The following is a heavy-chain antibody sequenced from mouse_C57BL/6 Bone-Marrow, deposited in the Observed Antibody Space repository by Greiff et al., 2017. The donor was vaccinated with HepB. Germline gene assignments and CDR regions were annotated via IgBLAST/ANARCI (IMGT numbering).Heavy chain of an antibody. CDR3: AGGLYAMDC. J-gene: IGHJ4*01. CDR1: GFPITSGYY. Sequence: VQLQQSGPGLVKPPQSLFLTCSITGFPITSGYYWIWIRQSPGKPLECMGYITHSGETFYNQSLQSPISITRETSKNQFFLQLNSVTTEDTAMYYCAGGLYAMDCWGQGTSVTVSS. V-gene: IGHV12-3*01. CDR2: ITHSGET.